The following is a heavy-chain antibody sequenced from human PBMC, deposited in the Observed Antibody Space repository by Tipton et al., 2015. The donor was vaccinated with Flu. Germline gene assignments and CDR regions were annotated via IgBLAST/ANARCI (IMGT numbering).Heavy chain of an antibody. CDR2: MNPNSGNT. V-gene: IGHV1-8*01. CDR1: GYTFTSYD. D-gene: IGHD3-10*01. J-gene: IGHJ3*02. CDR3: AREVLLWFGEFRGAFDI. Sequence: QVQLVQSGAEVKKPGASVKVSCKASGYTFTSYDINWVRQATGQGLEWMGWMNPNSGNTGYAQKFQGRVTMTRNTSISTAYMELSSLRSEDTAVYYCAREVLLWFGEFRGAFDIWGQGTMVTVSS.